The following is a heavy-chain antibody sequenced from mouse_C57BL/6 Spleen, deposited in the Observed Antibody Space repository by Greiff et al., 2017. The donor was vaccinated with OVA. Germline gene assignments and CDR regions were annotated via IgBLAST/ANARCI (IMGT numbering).Heavy chain of an antibody. CDR1: GYSFTDYY. CDR3: ARGDYGGVGYSLDD. D-gene: IGHD2-4*01. Sequence: VQLQQSGPELVKPGASVKISCKASGYSFTDYYMNWVKQSNGKSLEWIGVINPNYGTTSYNQKFKGKATLTVDQSSSTAYMQLNSLTSEDAAVYCCARGDYGGVGYSLDDWGQGTSVTVSA. V-gene: IGHV1-39*01. J-gene: IGHJ4*01. CDR2: INPNYGTT.